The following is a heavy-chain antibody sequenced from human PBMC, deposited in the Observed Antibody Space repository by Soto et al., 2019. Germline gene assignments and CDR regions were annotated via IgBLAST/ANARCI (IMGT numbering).Heavy chain of an antibody. V-gene: IGHV3-48*03. CDR3: ARGGYCVSGTCYGFNAFDI. D-gene: IGHD2-2*01. CDR2: IGSSGST. CDR1: GFTFSNYE. Sequence: HPGGSLRLSCAASGFTFSNYEMNWVRQAPGKGLEWVSYIGSSGSTYYADSVRGRFTISRDNAKNSLYLQMDSLRAEDTTVYYCARGGYCVSGTCYGFNAFDIWGQGTVVTVSS. J-gene: IGHJ3*02.